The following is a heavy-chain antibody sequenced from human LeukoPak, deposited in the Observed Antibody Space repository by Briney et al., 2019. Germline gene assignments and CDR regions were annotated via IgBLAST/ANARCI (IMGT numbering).Heavy chain of an antibody. CDR2: VYSGGST. V-gene: IGHV3-53*01. D-gene: IGHD4-17*01. CDR1: GFTVSTNY. J-gene: IGHJ4*02. Sequence: GGSLRLSCAASGFTVSTNYMNWVRQAPGKGLEWVSVVYSGGSTYYAGSVKGRFTISRDNSKNTVYLQMNGLRAEDTAVYYCARGYDYGDYFDYWGQGTLVTVSA. CDR3: ARGYDYGDYFDY.